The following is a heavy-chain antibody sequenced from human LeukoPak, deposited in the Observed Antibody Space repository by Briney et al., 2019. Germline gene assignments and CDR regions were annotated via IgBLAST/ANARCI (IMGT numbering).Heavy chain of an antibody. CDR1: GFTFSSYS. D-gene: IGHD5-24*01. V-gene: IGHV3-21*01. CDR3: ASDGYNSFDN. J-gene: IGHJ4*02. Sequence: GGSPRLSCAASGFTFSSYSMNWVRQAPGKGLEWVSSISSSSSYIYYADSLKGRFTISRDNAKNSLYLQMNSLRAEDTAVYYCASDGYNSFDNWGQGTLVTVSS. CDR2: ISSSSSYI.